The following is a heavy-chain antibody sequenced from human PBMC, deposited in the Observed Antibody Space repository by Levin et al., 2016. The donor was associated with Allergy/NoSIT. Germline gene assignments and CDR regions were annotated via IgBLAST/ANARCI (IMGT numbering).Heavy chain of an antibody. CDR1: GFTFRSYS. V-gene: IGHV3-21*01. CDR2: ISSNSGYI. D-gene: IGHD2-15*01. J-gene: IGHJ6*02. CDR3: ARARAAANGMDV. Sequence: GESLKISCAASGFTFRSYSMTWVRQAPGKGLEWVSSISSNSGYILYADSVKGRLTISRDNARNSLYLQMNSLRVEDTAVYYCARARAAANGMDVWGQGTTVTVSS.